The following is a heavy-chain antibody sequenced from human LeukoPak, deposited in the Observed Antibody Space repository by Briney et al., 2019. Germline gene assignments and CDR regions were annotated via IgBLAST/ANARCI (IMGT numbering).Heavy chain of an antibody. D-gene: IGHD2-2*02. CDR2: ISGSGGST. J-gene: IGHJ6*02. Sequence: GGSLRLSCAASGFTFSSYAMSWVRQAPGRGLEWVSAISGSGGSTYYADSVKGRFTISRDNSKNTLYLQMNSLRAEDTAVYYCAKYIVVVPAAIAVAGTAGGMDVWGQGTTVTVSS. CDR1: GFTFSSYA. CDR3: AKYIVVVPAAIAVAGTAGGMDV. V-gene: IGHV3-23*01.